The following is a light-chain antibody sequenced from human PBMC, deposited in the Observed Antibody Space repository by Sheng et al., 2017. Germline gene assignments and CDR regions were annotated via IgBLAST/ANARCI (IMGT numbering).Light chain of an antibody. CDR1: QGITNY. J-gene: IGKJ1*01. V-gene: IGKV1-27*01. Sequence: DIQMTQSPSAMSASVGDRVTITCRASQGITNYLAWYQQKPGKVPKLLIYAASTLQSGVPSRFSGSGSGTDFTLTISSLQPEDVATYYCQKYNSALWTFGQGTKVEIK. CDR2: AAS. CDR3: QKYNSALWT.